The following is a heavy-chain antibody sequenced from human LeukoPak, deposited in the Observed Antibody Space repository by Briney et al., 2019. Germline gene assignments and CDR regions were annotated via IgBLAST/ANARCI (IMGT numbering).Heavy chain of an antibody. V-gene: IGHV4-4*02. Sequence: SETLSLICGVSGGCITTTNWWTWVRQPPGKGLEWIGEVHLDGRTNYNPSLESRLTISVDLSENHISLILTSVTAADTAVYYCARIAPGEPVRYWGQGTLVTVSS. J-gene: IGHJ4*02. CDR1: GGCITTTNW. CDR3: ARIAPGEPVRY. D-gene: IGHD1-14*01. CDR2: VHLDGRT.